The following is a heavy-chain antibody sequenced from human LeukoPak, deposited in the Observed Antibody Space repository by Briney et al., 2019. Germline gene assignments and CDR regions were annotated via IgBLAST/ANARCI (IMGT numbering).Heavy chain of an antibody. Sequence: SQTLSLTCAISGDSVSSNSVTWNWIRQSLSRGLEWLGRTYYRSTWYNDYAVSVRGRVTVNPDTSKNQFSLHLNSVTPEDTAVYYCARRLTQYDCFDPWGQGILVTVSS. V-gene: IGHV6-1*01. D-gene: IGHD2-2*01. J-gene: IGHJ5*02. CDR1: GDSVSSNSVT. CDR2: TYYRSTWYN. CDR3: ARRLTQYDCFDP.